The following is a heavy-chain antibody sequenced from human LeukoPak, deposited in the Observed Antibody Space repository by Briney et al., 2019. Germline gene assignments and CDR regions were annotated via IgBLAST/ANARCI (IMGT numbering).Heavy chain of an antibody. D-gene: IGHD5-12*01. J-gene: IGHJ6*02. CDR3: IQTPRVYRGLKVFNGLDV. Sequence: GGSLRLSCAASGFTFSNAWMTWVRQGPGKGLEWVGYIKGRTEGGTTDYGAPVKGRFTISRDDSKSTLYLQMNSLKTEDTAVYYCIQTPRVYRGLKVFNGLDVWGQGTTVTVSS. V-gene: IGHV3-15*01. CDR2: IKGRTEGGTT. CDR1: GFTFSNAW.